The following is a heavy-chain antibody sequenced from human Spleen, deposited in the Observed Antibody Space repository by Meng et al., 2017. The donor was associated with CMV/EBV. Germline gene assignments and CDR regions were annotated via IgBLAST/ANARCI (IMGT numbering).Heavy chain of an antibody. J-gene: IGHJ4*02. CDR1: GDTFGVYA. D-gene: IGHD4-11*01. Sequence: SVKVSCKASGDTFGVYAMSWVRQAPGQGLEWLGGIIPSYDSTRYAQKFQGRITVSTDESSRTTYLQLSSLKSDDTAVYFCARDTVSVAGFYFDIWGQGTRVTVSS. CDR2: IIPSYDST. V-gene: IGHV1-69*05. CDR3: ARDTVSVAGFYFDI.